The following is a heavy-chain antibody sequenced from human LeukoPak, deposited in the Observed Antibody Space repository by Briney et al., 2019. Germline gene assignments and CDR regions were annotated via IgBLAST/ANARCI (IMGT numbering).Heavy chain of an antibody. D-gene: IGHD6-19*01. Sequence: GGSLGLSCAASGFTFDDYAMHWVRQAPGKGLEWVSLISGDGGSTYYADSVKGRFTISRDNSKNTLYLQMDSLRAGDTAVYYCARALGSSGWYPIDSWGQGTLLTVSS. CDR1: GFTFDDYA. CDR3: ARALGSSGWYPIDS. J-gene: IGHJ4*02. V-gene: IGHV3-43*02. CDR2: ISGDGGST.